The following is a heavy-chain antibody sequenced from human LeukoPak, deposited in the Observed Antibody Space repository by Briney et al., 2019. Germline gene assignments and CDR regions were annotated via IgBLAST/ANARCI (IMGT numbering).Heavy chain of an antibody. J-gene: IGHJ3*02. D-gene: IGHD3-10*01. CDR3: ASSHLMVRGLSDAFDI. V-gene: IGHV4-38-2*01. Sequence: SETLSLTCAVSGYSISSGYYWGWIRQPPGKGLEWIGSIYHSGSTYYNPSLKSRVTISVDTSKNQFSLKLSSVTAADTAVYYCASSHLMVRGLSDAFDIWGQGTMVTVSS. CDR1: GYSISSGYY. CDR2: IYHSGST.